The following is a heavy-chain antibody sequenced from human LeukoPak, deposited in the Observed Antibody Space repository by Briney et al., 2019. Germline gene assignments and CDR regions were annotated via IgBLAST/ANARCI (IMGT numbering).Heavy chain of an antibody. D-gene: IGHD2-15*01. CDR2: ISSSSSYI. Sequence: PGGSLRLSCAASGFTFSSYSMNWVRQAPGKGLEWVSSISSSSSYIYYADSVKGRFTISRDNSKNTLYLQMNSLRAEDTAVYYCAKVIRPTRYFDYWGQGTLVTVSS. V-gene: IGHV3-21*04. CDR3: AKVIRPTRYFDY. J-gene: IGHJ4*02. CDR1: GFTFSSYS.